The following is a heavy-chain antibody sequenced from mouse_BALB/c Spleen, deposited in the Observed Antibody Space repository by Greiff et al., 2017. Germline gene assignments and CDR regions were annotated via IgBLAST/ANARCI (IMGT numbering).Heavy chain of an antibody. CDR1: GYTFTSYW. CDR3: AREDYRYDDGY. Sequence: QVQLQQSGAELAKPGASVKMSCKASGYTFTSYWMHWVKQRPGQGLEWIGYINPSTGYTEYNQKFKDKATLTADKSSSTAYMQLSSLTSEDSAVYYCAREDYRYDDGYWGQGTTLTVSS. V-gene: IGHV1-7*01. D-gene: IGHD2-14*01. J-gene: IGHJ2*01. CDR2: INPSTGYT.